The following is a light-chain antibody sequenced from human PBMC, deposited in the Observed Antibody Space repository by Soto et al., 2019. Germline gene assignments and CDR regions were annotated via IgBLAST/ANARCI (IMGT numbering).Light chain of an antibody. CDR3: QHNNGYSWT. Sequence: DIQMTQSPSTLSASVGDRVTITCRASQSIRSWLAWYQQKPGKAPKVLIYDASSLESGVPSRFSGSGSGTEFTLTISSLQPDDFATYYCQHNNGYSWTFGQGTKVDNK. CDR2: DAS. CDR1: QSIRSW. J-gene: IGKJ1*01. V-gene: IGKV1-5*01.